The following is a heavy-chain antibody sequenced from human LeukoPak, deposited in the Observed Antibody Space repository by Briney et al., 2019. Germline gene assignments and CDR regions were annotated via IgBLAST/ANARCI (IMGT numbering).Heavy chain of an antibody. V-gene: IGHV3-48*04. CDR2: ISSSGSTI. D-gene: IGHD5-18*01. J-gene: IGHJ4*02. Sequence: GGSLRLSXAASGFTFSSYSMNWIRQAPGKGLEWVSYISSSGSTIYYADSVKGRFTISRDNAKNSLYLQMNSLRAEDTAVYYCARTRYSYGSAFDYWGQGTLVTVS. CDR1: GFTFSSYS. CDR3: ARTRYSYGSAFDY.